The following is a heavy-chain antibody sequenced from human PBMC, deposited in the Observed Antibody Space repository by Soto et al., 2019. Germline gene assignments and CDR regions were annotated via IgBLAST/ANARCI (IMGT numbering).Heavy chain of an antibody. J-gene: IGHJ4*02. D-gene: IGHD3-10*01. V-gene: IGHV3-43D*04. CDR2: ISWDGGST. Sequence: GGSLRLSCAASGFTFDDYAMHWVRQAPGKGLEWVSLISWDGGSTYYADSVKGRFTISRDNSKNSLYLQMNSLRAEDTALYYCAKGGSRLLWFGELFYSWGQGTLVTVS. CDR1: GFTFDDYA. CDR3: AKGGSRLLWFGELFYS.